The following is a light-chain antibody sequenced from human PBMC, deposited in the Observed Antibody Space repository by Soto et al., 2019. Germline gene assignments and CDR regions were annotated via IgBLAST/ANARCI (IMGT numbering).Light chain of an antibody. CDR1: QSVSNW. CDR2: DVS. CDR3: QRYDSYSFT. J-gene: IGKJ1*01. V-gene: IGKV1-5*01. Sequence: DIQMTQSPATLSASVGERVTITCRASQSVSNWLAWYQQKPGKAPRLLIYDVSGLESGVPSRFSGSRSGTEFILTISSLQPDDFAIYYCQRYDSYSFTFDQGTKVEMK.